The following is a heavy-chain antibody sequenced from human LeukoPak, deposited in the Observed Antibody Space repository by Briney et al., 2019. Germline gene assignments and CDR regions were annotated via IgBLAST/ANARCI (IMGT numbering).Heavy chain of an antibody. CDR2: ISSSGGST. Sequence: PGGSLRLSCAASGFTFSSYAMSWVRQAPGKGLEWVSAISSSGGSTYYADSVKGRFTISRDNSKNTLYLQMNSLRAEDTAVYYCELLGYCSSTSCRYGFDYWGQGTLVTVSS. CDR3: ELLGYCSSTSCRYGFDY. J-gene: IGHJ4*02. D-gene: IGHD2-2*01. V-gene: IGHV3-23*01. CDR1: GFTFSSYA.